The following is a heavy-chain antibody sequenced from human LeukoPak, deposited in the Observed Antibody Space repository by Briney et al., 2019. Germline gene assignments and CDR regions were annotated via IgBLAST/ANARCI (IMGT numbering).Heavy chain of an antibody. CDR2: INHSGST. J-gene: IGHJ4*02. D-gene: IGHD5-18*01. V-gene: IGHV4-34*01. Sequence: SETLSLTCAVYGGSFSGYYWSWIRQPPGKGLEWIGEINHSGSTNYNPSLKSRVTISVDTSKNQFFLKLSSVTAADTAVYYCARGYSYGYLSLGYWGQGTLVTVPS. CDR3: ARGYSYGYLSLGY. CDR1: GGSFSGYY.